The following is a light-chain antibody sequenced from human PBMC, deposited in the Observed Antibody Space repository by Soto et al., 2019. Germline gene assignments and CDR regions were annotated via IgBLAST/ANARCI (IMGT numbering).Light chain of an antibody. J-gene: IGLJ1*01. V-gene: IGLV1-44*01. CDR3: SAWDESLNGHV. Sequence: QSVLTQPPSASGTPGQRVTSSCSGSSSNIGSNIVNWYQQVPGTAPKLLIYSNSQRPSGVPDRFSGSKSGTSASLAISGLQSEDEADYFCSAWDESLNGHVFGTGTKVTVL. CDR1: SSNIGSNI. CDR2: SNS.